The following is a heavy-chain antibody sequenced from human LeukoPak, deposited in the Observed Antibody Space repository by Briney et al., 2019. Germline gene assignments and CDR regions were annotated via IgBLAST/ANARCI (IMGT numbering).Heavy chain of an antibody. CDR2: ISGSGGFT. D-gene: IGHD2-2*01. CDR1: GFPFRSNA. Sequence: PGGSLRLSCGASGFPFRSNAMSWVRQAPGKGLEGVSAISGSGGFTHYADSVKGRFTISRDNSKNTLYLQMNSLRAEDTAVYYCAKRLVLPPAADFDYWGPGTLVTVSS. V-gene: IGHV3-23*01. CDR3: AKRLVLPPAADFDY. J-gene: IGHJ4*02.